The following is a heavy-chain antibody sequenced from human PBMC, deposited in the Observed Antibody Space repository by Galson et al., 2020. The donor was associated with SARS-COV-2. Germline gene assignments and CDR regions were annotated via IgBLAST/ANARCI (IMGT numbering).Heavy chain of an antibody. Sequence: SETLSLTCTVSGGSISSYYWSWIRQPPGKGLEWIGYIYYSGSTNYNPSLKSRVTISVDTSKNQFSLKLSSVTAADPAVYYCARVPMEVWGQGTTVTVSS. J-gene: IGHJ6*02. CDR1: GGSISSYY. CDR3: ARVPMEV. V-gene: IGHV4-59*13. CDR2: IYYSGST.